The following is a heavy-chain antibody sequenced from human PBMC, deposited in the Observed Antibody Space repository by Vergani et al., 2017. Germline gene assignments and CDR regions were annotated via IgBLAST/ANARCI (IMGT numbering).Heavy chain of an antibody. V-gene: IGHV1-46*03. CDR1: GYTFSNYY. CDR2: INPSGGHT. CDR3: ARVDYGILTGYRY. J-gene: IGHJ4*02. Sequence: VQVVQSGAEVKKSGASVKVSCKTSGYTFSNYYMHWVRPAPRQGLEWMGIINPSGGHTNYAQKFQGRVTMTRATSTSTVYMELSSLRSEDTAIYYCARVDYGILTGYRYWGQGTLVTVSA. D-gene: IGHD3-9*01.